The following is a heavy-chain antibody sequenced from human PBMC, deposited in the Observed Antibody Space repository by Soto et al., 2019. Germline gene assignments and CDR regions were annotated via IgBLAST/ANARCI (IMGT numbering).Heavy chain of an antibody. CDR1: GFTFSVYW. D-gene: IGHD3-3*01. CDR3: ARDRKRRLLRVVKEMSGLDV. J-gene: IGHJ6*02. CDR2: IKSDGTGT. Sequence: PGGSLRLSSAASGFTFSVYWMNCVRQVPGKGLMWVSRIKSDGTGTTYADSVKGRFTMSRDNAKNTLYLQMNSLRGEDTAVYYCARDRKRRLLRVVKEMSGLDVWGQGTTVTVS. V-gene: IGHV3-74*03.